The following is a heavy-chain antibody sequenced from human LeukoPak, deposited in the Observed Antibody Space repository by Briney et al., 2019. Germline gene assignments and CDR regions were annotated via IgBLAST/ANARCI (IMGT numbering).Heavy chain of an antibody. CDR2: MSPKSGAT. V-gene: IGHV1-8*01. J-gene: IGHJ6*03. Sequence: ASVKVSCKASGYTFSRYDINWVRQATGQGLDWMGWMSPKSGATDYAQKFQGRVTMTIDTSINTFYLEVSSLRSEDTAVYYCARGRAEYFYYYMDVWGKGTTVTVSS. CDR1: GYTFSRYD. CDR3: ARGRAEYFYYYMDV.